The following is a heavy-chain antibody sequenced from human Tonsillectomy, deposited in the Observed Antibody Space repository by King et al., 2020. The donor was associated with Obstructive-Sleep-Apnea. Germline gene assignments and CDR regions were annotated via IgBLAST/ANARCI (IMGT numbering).Heavy chain of an antibody. J-gene: IGHJ4*02. Sequence: DVQLVESGGGLVKPGGSLRLSCAASGFTFSSYSMNWVRQAPGKGLEWLSSISSSSSYIYYVDSVKGRFTISRDNANNSLYLQMNSLRVEETAVYYCARDFILTMVRGVIDYWGQGTLVTVSS. CDR1: GFTFSSYS. D-gene: IGHD3-10*01. CDR3: ARDFILTMVRGVIDY. V-gene: IGHV3-21*01. CDR2: ISSSSSYI.